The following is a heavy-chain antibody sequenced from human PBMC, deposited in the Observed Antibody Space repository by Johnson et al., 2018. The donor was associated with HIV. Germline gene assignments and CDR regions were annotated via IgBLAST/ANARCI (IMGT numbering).Heavy chain of an antibody. CDR2: ISYDGSKK. J-gene: IGHJ3*02. CDR1: GFTVSSYA. V-gene: IGHV3-30*04. Sequence: QVQLVESGGGLVQPGGSLRLSCAASGFTVSSYAMHWVRQAPGKGLEWVAIISYDGSKKYYADSVKGRFTISRDNSKNTLYLQMNSLRTEDTAVYYCATEARGVHGTLRFLEWSDGFDIWGQGTMVTVSS. D-gene: IGHD3-3*01. CDR3: ATEARGVHGTLRFLEWSDGFDI.